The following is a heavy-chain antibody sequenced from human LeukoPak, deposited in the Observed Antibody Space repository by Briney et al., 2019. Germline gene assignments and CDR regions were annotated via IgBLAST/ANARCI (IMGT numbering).Heavy chain of an antibody. Sequence: SETLSLTCTVSGGSISSYYWSWIRQPAGKGLESIGHISTSGSTNYNPSLKSRVTMSVDTSKNQFSLKLSSVTAADTAVYYCARVRGSSGSYEYYHYMDVWGKGTTVAISS. J-gene: IGHJ6*03. V-gene: IGHV4-4*07. D-gene: IGHD1-26*01. CDR2: ISTSGST. CDR1: GGSISSYY. CDR3: ARVRGSSGSYEYYHYMDV.